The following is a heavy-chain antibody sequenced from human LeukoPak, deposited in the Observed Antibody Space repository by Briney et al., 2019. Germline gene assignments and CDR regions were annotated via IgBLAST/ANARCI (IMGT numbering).Heavy chain of an antibody. J-gene: IGHJ4*02. CDR2: ITRSGSTI. CDR3: ARQTTTVTQFDY. V-gene: IGHV3-48*03. Sequence: GGSLRLSCAASGFTFSSYDMNWVRQAPGKGLEWVSHITRSGSTIYYADSVKGRFTISRDNAKNSLYLQMNSLRADDTAVYFCARQTTTVTQFDYWGRGTLVTVSS. D-gene: IGHD4-17*01. CDR1: GFTFSSYD.